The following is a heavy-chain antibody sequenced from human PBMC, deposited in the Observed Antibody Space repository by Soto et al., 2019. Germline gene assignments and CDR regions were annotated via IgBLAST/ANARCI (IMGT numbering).Heavy chain of an antibody. CDR1: GGSISSGGYY. CDR2: IYYSGNT. D-gene: IGHD3-10*01. CDR3: ARGEASMVRGVSNWFDP. J-gene: IGHJ5*02. Sequence: QVQLQESGPGLVKPSQTLSLTCTVSGGSISSGGYYWSWIRQHPGKGLEWIGYIYYSGNTYYNPSLKSRVTISEDTSKNQLSLKLSSVTAADTAVYYSARGEASMVRGVSNWFDPWGQGTLVTVSS. V-gene: IGHV4-31*03.